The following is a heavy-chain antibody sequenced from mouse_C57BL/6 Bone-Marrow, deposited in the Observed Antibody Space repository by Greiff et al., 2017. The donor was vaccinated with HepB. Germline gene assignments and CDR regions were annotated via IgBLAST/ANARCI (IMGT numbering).Heavy chain of an antibody. V-gene: IGHV1-50*01. CDR2: IDPSDSYT. Sequence: QVQLQQPGAELVKPGASVKLSCKASGYTFTSYWMQWVKQRPGQGLEWIGEIDPSDSYTNYNQKFKGKATLTVDTSSSTAYMQLSSLTSEDTAVYYCTLYFDYWGQGTTLTVSS. D-gene: IGHD6-1*01. CDR1: GYTFTSYW. J-gene: IGHJ2*01. CDR3: TLYFDY.